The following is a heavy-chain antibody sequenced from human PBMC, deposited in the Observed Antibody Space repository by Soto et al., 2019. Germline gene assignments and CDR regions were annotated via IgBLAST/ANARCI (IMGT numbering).Heavy chain of an antibody. CDR1: AGSITGHY. J-gene: IGHJ4*02. Sequence: QVQLQKSGPSLVRPSETLSLTCTVSAGSITGHYWNWIRRPAGQRLQWIGRIYASGANNYNPSLRSRVSMAVDTSRKRFSLKLDSVTAADTAVYYCARSFDIATPGTAFGSWGRGALVTVSS. CDR2: IYASGAN. D-gene: IGHD6-13*01. V-gene: IGHV4-4*07. CDR3: ARSFDIATPGTAFGS.